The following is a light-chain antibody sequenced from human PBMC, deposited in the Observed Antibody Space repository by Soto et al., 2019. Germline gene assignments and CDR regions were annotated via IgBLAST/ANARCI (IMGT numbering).Light chain of an antibody. Sequence: QLVLTQSPSASASLGASVKLTCTLSSGFSTYAIAWHQQQPEKGPRYLMKLNSDGSHSQGDGIPDRFSGSSSGTERYLTISSLQSEDEADYYCQTWGPAVVFGGGTKLTVL. V-gene: IGLV4-69*01. CDR3: QTWGPAVV. CDR1: SGFSTYA. J-gene: IGLJ2*01. CDR2: LNSDGSH.